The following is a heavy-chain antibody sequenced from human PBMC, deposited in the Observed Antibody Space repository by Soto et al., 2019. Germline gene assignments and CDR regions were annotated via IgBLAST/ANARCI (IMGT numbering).Heavy chain of an antibody. CDR1: GGSFSGYH. Sequence: SETLSLTCAVYGGSFSGYHWTWIRQAPGKGLEWIGEINHSGSTNNPSLKSRVTISAYMSQKQFSLKLTSVTAADTAVYYCARIPGSDYSDPHDYWGQGTVVTVSS. CDR3: ARIPGSDYSDPHDY. J-gene: IGHJ4*02. D-gene: IGHD4-17*01. CDR2: INHSGST. V-gene: IGHV4-34*01.